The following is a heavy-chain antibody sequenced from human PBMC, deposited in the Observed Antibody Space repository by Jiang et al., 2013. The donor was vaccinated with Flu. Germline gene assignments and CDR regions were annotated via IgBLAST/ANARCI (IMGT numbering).Heavy chain of an antibody. CDR2: ISAYNGNT. J-gene: IGHJ6*03. CDR1: GYTFTSYG. D-gene: IGHD6-6*01. CDR3: ARDWYSSSYYYYYYYMDV. V-gene: IGHV1-18*01. Sequence: GAEVKKPGASVKVSCKASGYTFTSYGISWVRQAPGQGLEWMGWISAYNGNTNYAQKLQGRVTMTTDTSTSTAYMELRSLRSDDTAVYYCARDWYSSSYYYYYYYMDVWGKGTTVTVSS.